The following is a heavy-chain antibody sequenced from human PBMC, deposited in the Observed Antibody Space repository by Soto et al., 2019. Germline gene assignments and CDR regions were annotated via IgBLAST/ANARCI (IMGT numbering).Heavy chain of an antibody. CDR1: GYTFTTYW. J-gene: IGHJ5*02. Sequence: EVQLVQSGAEEKKPGESLKISCQGSGYTFTTYWIAWVRQMPGQGLEWMGIIYPGDSDTRYNPSFQGQVTISVARSINTAYLQWNTLKASDTAMYYCARGRGGSAENWFDPWGQGTLVTVS. CDR3: ARGRGGSAENWFDP. V-gene: IGHV5-51*01. D-gene: IGHD6-13*01. CDR2: IYPGDSDT.